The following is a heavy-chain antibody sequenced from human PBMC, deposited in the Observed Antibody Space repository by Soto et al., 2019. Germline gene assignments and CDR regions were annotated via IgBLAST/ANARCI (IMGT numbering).Heavy chain of an antibody. CDR1: GFTFSSYA. CDR2: ISYDGSNK. CDR3: ARAGGGGEGGFDY. Sequence: GGSLRLSCAASGFTFSSYAMHWVRQAPGKGLEWVAVISYDGSNKYYADSVKGRFTISRDNSKNTLYLQMNSLRAEDAAVYYCARAGGGGEGGFDYWGQGTLVTVSS. V-gene: IGHV3-30*04. J-gene: IGHJ4*02. D-gene: IGHD3-16*01.